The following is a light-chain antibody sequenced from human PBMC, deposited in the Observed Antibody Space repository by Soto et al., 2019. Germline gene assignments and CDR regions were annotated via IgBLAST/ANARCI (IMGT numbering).Light chain of an antibody. CDR2: GAS. CDR1: QSVSSSY. J-gene: IGKJ1*01. Sequence: EIVLTQSPGTLSLSPGERATLSCRASQSVSSSYLAWYQQKPGQAPRPLIYGASSRAIGIPDRFSGSGSGTDFTLTISRLAPEDCAVYYCQQYGSSPWTFGQGTKV. CDR3: QQYGSSPWT. V-gene: IGKV3-20*01.